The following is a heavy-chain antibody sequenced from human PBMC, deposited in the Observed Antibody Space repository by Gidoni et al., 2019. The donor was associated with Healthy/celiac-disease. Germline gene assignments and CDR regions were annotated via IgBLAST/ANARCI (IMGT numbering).Heavy chain of an antibody. J-gene: IGHJ6*02. V-gene: IGHV3-21*01. D-gene: IGHD4-4*01. CDR3: ARADPYSTHYYYYGMDV. CDR2: ISSSSSYI. Sequence: EVQLVESGGGLVKPGGSLRLSCAASGFTFSRYRMNWVRQAPGKGLEWVSSISSSSSYIYYADSVKGRFTISRDNAKNSLYLQMNSLRAEDTAVYYCARADPYSTHYYYYGMDVWGQGTTVTVSS. CDR1: GFTFSRYR.